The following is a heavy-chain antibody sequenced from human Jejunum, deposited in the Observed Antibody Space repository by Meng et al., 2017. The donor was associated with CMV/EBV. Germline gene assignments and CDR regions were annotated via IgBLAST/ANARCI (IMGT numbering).Heavy chain of an antibody. CDR1: G. V-gene: IGHV3-30*02. Sequence: GMHGARRGARRGMEWAACKREDGSNECKEDAVKGRCTSYRDKSKNTLYLQMNSLRVEDTAVYYCAKDLIGAVSGNFYYYYGMDLWGQGTTVTVSS. D-gene: IGHD6-19*01. CDR2: KREDGSNE. J-gene: IGHJ6*02. CDR3: AKDLIGAVSGNFYYYYGMDL.